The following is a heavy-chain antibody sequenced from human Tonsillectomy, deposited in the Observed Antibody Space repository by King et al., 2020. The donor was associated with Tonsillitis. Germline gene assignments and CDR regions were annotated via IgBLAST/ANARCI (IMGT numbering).Heavy chain of an antibody. D-gene: IGHD6-13*01. CDR1: GFTFSSYP. V-gene: IGHV3-30*04. CDR3: ARESLASEDSSSWYEPFDY. J-gene: IGHJ4*02. Sequence: VQLVESGGGVVQPGRFLRLSCAASGFTFSSYPMHWVRQAPGKGLEWVAVISYDGSNKYYADPVKGRFPISRDNSKNTLFLQMSSLRAEDTAVYYCARESLASEDSSSWYEPFDYWGQGTLVSVSS. CDR2: ISYDGSNK.